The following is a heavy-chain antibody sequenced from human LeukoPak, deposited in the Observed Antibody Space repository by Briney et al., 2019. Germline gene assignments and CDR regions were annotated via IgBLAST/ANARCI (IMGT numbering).Heavy chain of an antibody. CDR2: IRSKAYGGTT. CDR3: TRSVAPDGWFDP. Sequence: GGSLRLSCTASGFTFGDYAMSWVRQAPGKGLEWVGFIRSKAYGGTTEYAACVKGRFTISRDDSKSIAYLQMNSPKTEDTAVYYCTRSVAPDGWFDPWGQGTLVTVSS. J-gene: IGHJ5*02. CDR1: GFTFGDYA. V-gene: IGHV3-49*04.